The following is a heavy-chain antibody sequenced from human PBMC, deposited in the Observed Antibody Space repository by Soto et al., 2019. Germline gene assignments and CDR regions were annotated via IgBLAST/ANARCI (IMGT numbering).Heavy chain of an antibody. V-gene: IGHV4-31*03. CDR3: ARRYFDPRDGIDP. CDR2: IDYSGST. J-gene: IGHJ5*02. D-gene: IGHD3-9*01. Sequence: QVQLQESGPGLVKPSQTLSLTCTVSGGSISSGGYYWSWIRQHPGKGLTWFGYIDYSGSTYYNPSLKSRVTLSVDTSKNQFSLKLSSVTAADTAVYYCARRYFDPRDGIDPWGQGTLVTVSS. CDR1: GGSISSGGYY.